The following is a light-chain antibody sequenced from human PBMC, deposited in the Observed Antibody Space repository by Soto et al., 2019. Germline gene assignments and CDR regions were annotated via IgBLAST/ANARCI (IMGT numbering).Light chain of an antibody. V-gene: IGLV2-11*01. CDR3: CSYSGSYTWV. J-gene: IGLJ3*02. CDR1: SSDVGGYNY. Sequence: QSVLTQPRSVSRSPGQSVTISCTGTSSDVGGYNYVSWYQQHPGKAPKLMIYDVSKWPSGVPDRFSGSKSGNTASLTISGLQAEDEADYYCCSYSGSYTWVFGGGTKLTVL. CDR2: DVS.